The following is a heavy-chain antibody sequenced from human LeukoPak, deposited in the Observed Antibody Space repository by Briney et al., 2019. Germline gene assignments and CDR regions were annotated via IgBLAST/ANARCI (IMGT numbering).Heavy chain of an antibody. V-gene: IGHV3-7*01. CDR1: GFTFNSHW. D-gene: IGHD2-15*01. CDR3: ARHSRGSPIDD. J-gene: IGHJ4*02. CDR2: IRQDGSDK. Sequence: GGSLRLSCAASGFTFNSHWMSWVRQAPEKGLEWLANIRQDGSDKQYVDSVKGRFTISRDNAKNSLYLQMNSLGAEDTAVYYCARHSRGSPIDDWGQGTLVTVSS.